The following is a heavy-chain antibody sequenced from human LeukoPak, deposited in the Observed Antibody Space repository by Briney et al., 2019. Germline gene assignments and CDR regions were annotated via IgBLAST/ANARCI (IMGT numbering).Heavy chain of an antibody. J-gene: IGHJ6*02. Sequence: PGRSLRLSCAASGFTFDDYGMTWVRQVPGKGLEWVSTINWNGYSTHYADSVKGRFTISRDNAKNSLHLQMNSLRAEDTALYHCARDAMVRGVKRYYYGMDVWGQGTTVTVSS. CDR1: GFTFDDYG. CDR2: INWNGYST. CDR3: ARDAMVRGVKRYYYGMDV. D-gene: IGHD3-10*01. V-gene: IGHV3-20*01.